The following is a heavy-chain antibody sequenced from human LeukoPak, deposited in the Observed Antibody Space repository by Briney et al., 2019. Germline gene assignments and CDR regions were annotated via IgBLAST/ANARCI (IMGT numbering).Heavy chain of an antibody. CDR3: ARDQSYYDSSGVPFDL. D-gene: IGHD3-22*01. J-gene: IGHJ2*01. CDR2: IYYSGST. CDR1: GGSISSGGYY. Sequence: SETLSLTCTVSGGSISSGGYYWSWIRQHPGKGLEWIGYIYYSGSTYYNPSLKSRVTISVDTSKNQFSLKLSSVTAADTAVYYCARDQSYYDSSGVPFDLWGRGTLATVSS. V-gene: IGHV4-31*03.